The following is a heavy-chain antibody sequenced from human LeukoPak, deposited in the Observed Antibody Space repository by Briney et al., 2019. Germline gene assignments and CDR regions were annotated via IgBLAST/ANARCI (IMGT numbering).Heavy chain of an antibody. J-gene: IGHJ4*02. CDR2: IRYDGINK. Sequence: PGGSLRLSCAASGLTFSNHGMHWVRQAAGKGLEWVSFIRYDGINKYYPDSVKGRFTISRDNSKNTLYLHMNSLRAEDTAVYYCAKDIATMRWLRPDPSVDYWGQGTLVTVSS. CDR1: GLTFSNHG. V-gene: IGHV3-30*02. D-gene: IGHD5-12*01. CDR3: AKDIATMRWLRPDPSVDY.